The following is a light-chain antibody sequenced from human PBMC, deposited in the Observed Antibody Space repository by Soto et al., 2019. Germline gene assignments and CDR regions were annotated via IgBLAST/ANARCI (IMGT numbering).Light chain of an antibody. Sequence: EIVMTQSAATLSVSPGERATLSCRASQSVSSNLAWYQQKPGQAPRLLIYGASTRATGIPARFSGSGSGTEFTLTISSLQSEDFAVYYCQQYNNWPPSTFGQGTKV. CDR2: GAS. CDR3: QQYNNWPPST. J-gene: IGKJ1*01. CDR1: QSVSSN. V-gene: IGKV3-15*01.